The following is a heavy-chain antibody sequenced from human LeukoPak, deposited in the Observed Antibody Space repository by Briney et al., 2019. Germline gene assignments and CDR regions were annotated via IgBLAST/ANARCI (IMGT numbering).Heavy chain of an antibody. D-gene: IGHD3-10*01. CDR2: INPNSGGT. J-gene: IGHJ4*02. V-gene: IGHV1-2*02. CDR1: GYTFTGYY. Sequence: ASVKVSCKASGYTFTGYYMHWVRQAPGQGLGWMGWINPNSGGTNYAQKFQGRVTMTRDTSISTAYMELSRLRSDDTAVYYCARLDGKITMVRGAIRYWGQGTLVTVSS. CDR3: ARLDGKITMVRGAIRY.